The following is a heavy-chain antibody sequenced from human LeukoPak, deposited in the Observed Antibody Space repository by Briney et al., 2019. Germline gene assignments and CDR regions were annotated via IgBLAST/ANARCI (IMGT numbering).Heavy chain of an antibody. J-gene: IGHJ4*02. CDR3: ARDGDYVMPPFDY. Sequence: GGSLRLSCAASGFTFTRYWMSWVRQAPGKGLEWVAGIKQDGSEKHYVDSVKGRFTISRDNARNSVYLQMNSLSDDDTAVYYCARDGDYVMPPFDYWGQGILVTVSP. CDR1: GFTFTRYW. V-gene: IGHV3-7*01. D-gene: IGHD4-17*01. CDR2: IKQDGSEK.